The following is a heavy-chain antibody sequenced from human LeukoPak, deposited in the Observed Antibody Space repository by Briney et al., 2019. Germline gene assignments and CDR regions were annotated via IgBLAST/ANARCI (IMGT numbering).Heavy chain of an antibody. D-gene: IGHD4-17*01. Sequence: SETLSLTCTGSGGSISNYYWSWFRQPPGKGLEWIGYISYIGSTNYNPSLKSRVTISVDTSKNQFSLRLSSVTAADTAVYYCARLGYGEYLFYSGYWGQGTLVTVSS. V-gene: IGHV4-59*01. CDR1: GGSISNYY. CDR2: ISYIGST. J-gene: IGHJ4*02. CDR3: ARLGYGEYLFYSGY.